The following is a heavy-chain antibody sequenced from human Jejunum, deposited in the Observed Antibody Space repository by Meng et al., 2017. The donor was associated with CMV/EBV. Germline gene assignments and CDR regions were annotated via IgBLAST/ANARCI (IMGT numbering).Heavy chain of an antibody. D-gene: IGHD3-3*01. J-gene: IGHJ4*02. CDR2: LYTGGSA. CDR3: VREQMGAWSGYFDY. CDR1: GLSVSDNY. Sequence: SGLSVSDNYMAWARQVAGKGLQWVSTLYTGGSAHYAPSVEGRFTISKDNSNNMVYLQMNSLGADDTAVYYCVREQMGAWSGYFDYWGQGVLVTVSS. V-gene: IGHV3-53*01.